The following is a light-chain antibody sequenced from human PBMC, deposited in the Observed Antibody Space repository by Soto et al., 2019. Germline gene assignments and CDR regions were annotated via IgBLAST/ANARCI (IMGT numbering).Light chain of an antibody. V-gene: IGKV1-27*01. J-gene: IGKJ1*01. CDR3: QKYFSSPWT. CDR2: AAS. Sequence: IQMTQSPSSLSASVGDRVTITCRASQAIKNSLAWYQHKPGKAPKLLTYAASTLQSKVPSRFSGSGSGTDFSLTISSLQPEDVATYYCQKYFSSPWTFGPGTKVEI. CDR1: QAIKNS.